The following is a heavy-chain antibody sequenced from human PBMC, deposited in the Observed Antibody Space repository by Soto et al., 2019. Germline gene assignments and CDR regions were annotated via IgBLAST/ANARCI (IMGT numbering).Heavy chain of an antibody. CDR3: ARSLTEGYCTITGCYTRPLYGMDV. J-gene: IGHJ6*02. CDR2: INPNSGGT. Sequence: XSVKVSCKASGYTFSGYYIHWLRQAPGQGLEWMGWINPNSGGTNYAQKFQGRVTVTRDTPTSTAYMELSGLTSDDTAVYYCARSLTEGYCTITGCYTRPLYGMDVWGQGTTVTVSS. CDR1: GYTFSGYY. D-gene: IGHD2-2*02. V-gene: IGHV1-2*02.